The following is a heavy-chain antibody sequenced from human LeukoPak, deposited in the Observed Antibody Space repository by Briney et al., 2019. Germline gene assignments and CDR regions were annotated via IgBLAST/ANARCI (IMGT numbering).Heavy chain of an antibody. CDR2: TNPDSGAT. Sequence: ASVTVCCMTPGYKFTGYYMQWVRQAPRQGLEWMGWTNPDSGATHSAQKFQGRVTMTRDTSISTAYMELSSLRSDDTAVYYCARDLGDTWIQLWPRGDSWGQGTLRTVSS. V-gene: IGHV1-2*02. CDR3: ARDLGDTWIQLWPRGDS. CDR1: GYKFTGYY. J-gene: IGHJ4*02. D-gene: IGHD5-18*01.